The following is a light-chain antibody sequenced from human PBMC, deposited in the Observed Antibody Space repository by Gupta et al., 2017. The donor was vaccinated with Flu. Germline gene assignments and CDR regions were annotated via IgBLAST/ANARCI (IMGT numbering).Light chain of an antibody. CDR3: KAEAGTTWV. Sequence: QSALTPPPSASGSPGQSVTISCTGTSSDVGNYNYVSWYQQHPGKAPKLMIYEVIKRPAGAPDRFSSYESCTTAPLTVAGREAEDDDYYYCKAEAGTTWVFGGGTKLTVL. V-gene: IGLV2-8*01. CDR1: SSDVGNYNY. J-gene: IGLJ3*02. CDR2: EVI.